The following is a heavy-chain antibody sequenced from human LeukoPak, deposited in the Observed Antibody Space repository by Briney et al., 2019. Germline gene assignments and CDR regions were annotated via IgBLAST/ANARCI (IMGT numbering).Heavy chain of an antibody. V-gene: IGHV3-23*01. CDR1: GFTFSSYA. D-gene: IGHD3-22*01. CDR2: ISGSGGST. CDR3: AKGGYYYDSSGSGWFDP. Sequence: GGSLRLSCAASGFTFSSYAMSWVRQAPGKGLEWVSAISGSGGSTYYADSVKGRFTISRDNSKNTLYLQMNSLRAEDTAVYYCAKGGYYYDSSGSGWFDPWGQGTLVTVSS. J-gene: IGHJ5*02.